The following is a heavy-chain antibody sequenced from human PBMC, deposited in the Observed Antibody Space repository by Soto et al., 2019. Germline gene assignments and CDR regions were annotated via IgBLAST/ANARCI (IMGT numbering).Heavy chain of an antibody. CDR3: AREGLWTKAFDY. D-gene: IGHD2-21*01. CDR1: GFTFSSYG. J-gene: IGHJ4*02. CDR2: IWYDGSNK. V-gene: IGHV3-33*01. Sequence: QVQLVESGGGVVQPGRSLRLSCAASGFTFSSYGMHWVRQAPGKGLEWVAVIWYDGSNKYYADSVKGRFTISRDNSKNTLYLQMNSLRAEDTAVYYCAREGLWTKAFDYWGQGTLVTVSS.